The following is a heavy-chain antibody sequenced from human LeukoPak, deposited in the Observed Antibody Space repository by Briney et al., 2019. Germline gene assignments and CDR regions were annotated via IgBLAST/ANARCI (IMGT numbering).Heavy chain of an antibody. D-gene: IGHD2-2*01. CDR1: GFTFSSYA. CDR2: TGSTGVST. V-gene: IGHV3-23*01. Sequence: PGGSLRLSCVASGFTFSSYAMNWVRQAPGKGLEWVSGTGSTGVSTFYADSVKGRFTVSRDNSKNTLSLQMNSLRAEDTAVYYCAKDPGVVLAHYFDYWGQGTLVTVSS. CDR3: AKDPGVVLAHYFDY. J-gene: IGHJ4*02.